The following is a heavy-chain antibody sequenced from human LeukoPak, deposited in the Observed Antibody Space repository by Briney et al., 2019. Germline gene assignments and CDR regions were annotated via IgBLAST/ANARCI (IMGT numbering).Heavy chain of an antibody. CDR3: AKTDFWSGYLDY. J-gene: IGHJ4*02. Sequence: GESLRLSCAASGFTFSSYWMSWVRQAPGKGLEWVANIKQDGSEKYYVDSVKGRFTISRDNSKNTLYLQMNSQRAEDTAVYYCAKTDFWSGYLDYWGQGTLVTVSS. V-gene: IGHV3-7*03. D-gene: IGHD3-3*01. CDR2: IKQDGSEK. CDR1: GFTFSSYW.